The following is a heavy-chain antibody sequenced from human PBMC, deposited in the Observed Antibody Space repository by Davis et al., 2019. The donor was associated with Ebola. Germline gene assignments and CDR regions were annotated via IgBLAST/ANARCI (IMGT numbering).Heavy chain of an antibody. D-gene: IGHD3/OR15-3a*01. CDR2: INHSGST. J-gene: IGHJ6*02. V-gene: IGHV4-34*01. Sequence: SETLSLTCAVYGGSFSGYYWSWIRQPPGKGLEWIGEINHSGSTNYNPSLKSRVTISVDTSKNQFSLKLSSVTAADTAVYYCARARPWAGYGMDVWGQGTTDTVSS. CDR3: ARARPWAGYGMDV. CDR1: GGSFSGYY.